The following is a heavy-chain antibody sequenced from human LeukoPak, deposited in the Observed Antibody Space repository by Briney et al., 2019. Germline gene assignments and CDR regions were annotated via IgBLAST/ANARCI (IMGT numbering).Heavy chain of an antibody. CDR1: GGTFSSYA. Sequence: EASVKVSCRASGGTFSSYAISWVRQAPGQGLEWMGGIIPIFGTANYAQKLQGRVTMTTDTSTSTAYMELRSLRSDDTAVYYCARDLGSEGYYYMDVWGKGTTVTVSS. J-gene: IGHJ6*03. CDR3: ARDLGSEGYYYMDV. D-gene: IGHD2-15*01. CDR2: IIPIFGTA. V-gene: IGHV1-69*05.